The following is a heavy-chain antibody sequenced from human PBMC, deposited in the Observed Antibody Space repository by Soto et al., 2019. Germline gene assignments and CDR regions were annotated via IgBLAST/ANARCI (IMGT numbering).Heavy chain of an antibody. J-gene: IGHJ4*02. V-gene: IGHV3-21*01. CDR3: ARVSRAVAGTRSLTY. Sequence: EVQLVESGGGLVKPGGSLRLSCAASGFTFSSYSMNWVRQAPGKGLEWVSSISSSSSYIYYADSVKGRFTISRDNAKNSLYLQIYSLRAEDTAVYYCARVSRAVAGTRSLTYWGQGTLVTVSS. CDR2: ISSSSSYI. CDR1: GFTFSSYS. D-gene: IGHD6-19*01.